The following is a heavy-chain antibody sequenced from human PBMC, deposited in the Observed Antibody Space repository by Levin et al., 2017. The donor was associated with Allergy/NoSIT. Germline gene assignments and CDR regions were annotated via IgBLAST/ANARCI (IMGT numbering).Heavy chain of an antibody. CDR2: IYYSGST. J-gene: IGHJ4*02. CDR1: GGSISSGDYY. CDR3: ARGRAVSGFGGAVAGGFDY. D-gene: IGHD6-19*01. V-gene: IGHV4-30-4*01. Sequence: KPSETLSLTCTVSGGSISSGDYYWSWIRQPPGKGLEWIGYIYYSGSTYYNPSLKSRVTISVDTSKNQFSLKLSSVTAADTAVYYCARGRAVSGFGGAVAGGFDYWGQGTLVTVSS.